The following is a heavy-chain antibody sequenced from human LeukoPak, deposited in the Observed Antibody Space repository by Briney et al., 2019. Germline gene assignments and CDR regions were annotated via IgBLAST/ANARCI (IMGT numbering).Heavy chain of an antibody. CDR3: ARLRSGYYIDY. CDR2: ISGGGDST. D-gene: IGHD3-10*01. Sequence: GGSLRLSCAASGFTFSDYAMTWVRQTPGKGLEWVSVISGGGDSTDYADSMKGRFTISRDNAKNSLYLQMNSLRDEDTAVYYCARLRSGYYIDYWGQGTLVTVSS. J-gene: IGHJ4*02. V-gene: IGHV3-23*01. CDR1: GFTFSDYA.